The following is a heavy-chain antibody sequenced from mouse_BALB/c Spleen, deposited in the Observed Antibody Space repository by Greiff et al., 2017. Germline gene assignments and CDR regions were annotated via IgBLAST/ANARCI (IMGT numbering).Heavy chain of an antibody. CDR2: INPSTGYT. CDR1: GYTFTSYW. J-gene: IGHJ2*01. D-gene: IGHD1-1*01. CDR3: ARGAYYYGSSDY. Sequence: QVQLKESGAELAKPGASVKMSCKASGYTFTSYWMHWVKQRPGQGLEWIGYINPSTGYTEYNQKFKDKATLTADKSSSTAYMQLSSLTSEDSAVYYCARGAYYYGSSDYWGQGTTLTVSS. V-gene: IGHV1-7*01.